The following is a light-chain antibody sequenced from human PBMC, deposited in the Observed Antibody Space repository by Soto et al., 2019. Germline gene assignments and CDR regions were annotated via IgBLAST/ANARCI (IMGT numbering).Light chain of an antibody. CDR3: QQYNDNWT. CDR2: KSS. Sequence: DLQMTQSPSTLSASVGDRVTITCLASQSISSWFAWYQQKPGKAPKLLIYKSSSLESGFPSRFSGSGSGTEFTLAISSLQPDDSATYYCQQYNDNWTFGQGTKVDIK. CDR1: QSISSW. J-gene: IGKJ1*01. V-gene: IGKV1-5*03.